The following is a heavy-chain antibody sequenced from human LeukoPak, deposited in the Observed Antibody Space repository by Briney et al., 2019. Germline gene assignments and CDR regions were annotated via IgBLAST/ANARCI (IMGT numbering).Heavy chain of an antibody. CDR1: GFTFSSYG. D-gene: IGHD1-26*01. CDR2: IRYDESKT. V-gene: IGHV3-30*02. J-gene: IGHJ4*02. CDR3: AKSHLPNSYNGTYYCDY. Sequence: PPGGSLRLSCAASGFTFSSYGMPWVRQAPAKGLEWVALIRYDESKTFYGASVKGRFTVSRDNSKNKLYLQMNSLRAEDTAVYYCAKSHLPNSYNGTYYCDYWGQGTQVTVSS.